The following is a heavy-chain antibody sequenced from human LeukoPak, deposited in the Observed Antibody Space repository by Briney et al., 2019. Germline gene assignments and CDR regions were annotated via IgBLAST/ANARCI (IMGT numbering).Heavy chain of an antibody. J-gene: IGHJ4*02. CDR1: GGSFSGYY. V-gene: IGHV4-34*01. Sequence: KPSETLSLTCAVYGGSFSGYYWSWIRQPPGKGLEWIGEINHSGSTNYNPSLKSRVTISVDTSKNQFSLKLSSLTAADTAVYYCARGLSSRRFDYWGQGALVTVSS. D-gene: IGHD2/OR15-2a*01. CDR2: INHSGST. CDR3: ARGLSSRRFDY.